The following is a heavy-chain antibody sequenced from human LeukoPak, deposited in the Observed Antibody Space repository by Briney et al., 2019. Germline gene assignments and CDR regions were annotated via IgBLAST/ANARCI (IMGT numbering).Heavy chain of an antibody. D-gene: IGHD4-17*01. V-gene: IGHV3-9*03. J-gene: IGHJ4*02. CDR2: ISWNSGSI. CDR1: GFTFDDYA. CDR3: AKDLGDYEGFDY. Sequence: PGGSLRLSCAASGFTFDDYAMHWVRQAPGKGLEWVSGISWNSGSIGYADSVKGRFTISRDNAKNSLYLQMNSLRAEDMALYYCAKDLGDYEGFDYWGQGTLVTVSS.